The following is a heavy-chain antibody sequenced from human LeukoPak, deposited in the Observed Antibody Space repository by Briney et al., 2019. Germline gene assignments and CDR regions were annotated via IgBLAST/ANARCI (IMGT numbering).Heavy chain of an antibody. V-gene: IGHV4-4*07. D-gene: IGHD4-11*01. J-gene: IGHJ4*02. CDR3: ARGSGADYNLHFFDY. CDR1: GASIRSYY. Sequence: PSETLSLTCTVSGASIRSYYWTWIRQPAGKGLEWIGRIYTSGITKYNPSLKSRVTISVDKSKNQFSLKLSSVTAADTAVYYCARGSGADYNLHFFDYWGQGTLVTVSS. CDR2: IYTSGIT.